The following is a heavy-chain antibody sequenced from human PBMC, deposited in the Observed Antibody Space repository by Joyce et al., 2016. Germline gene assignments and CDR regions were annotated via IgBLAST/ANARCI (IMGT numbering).Heavy chain of an antibody. D-gene: IGHD4-23*01. V-gene: IGHV3-53*01. J-gene: IGHJ6*02. CDR1: GFSVSDYY. Sequence: EVQLVESGGGLIQPGGSLRISCAASGFSVSDYYMNWVRQAPGKGLEWVSVIYRGASTYYADSVKGRFTISGDNSKNTLYLQMHSLTAEDTAVYYCARRRANSQYGIDVWGQGTTVTVSS. CDR3: ARRRANSQYGIDV. CDR2: IYRGAST.